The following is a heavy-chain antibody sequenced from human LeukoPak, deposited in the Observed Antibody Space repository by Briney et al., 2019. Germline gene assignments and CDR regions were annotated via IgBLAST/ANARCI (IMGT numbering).Heavy chain of an antibody. Sequence: GGSLRLSCAASGFTFSSYAVSWVRQAPGKGLEWVSAISGSGGSTYYPGSVKGRFTISRENAKNSLYLQMNSLRAGDTAVYYCARAGGESITILGVAHWPLDYWGQGTLVTVSS. V-gene: IGHV3-23*01. D-gene: IGHD3-3*01. CDR3: ARAGGESITILGVAHWPLDY. CDR1: GFTFSSYA. J-gene: IGHJ4*02. CDR2: ISGSGGST.